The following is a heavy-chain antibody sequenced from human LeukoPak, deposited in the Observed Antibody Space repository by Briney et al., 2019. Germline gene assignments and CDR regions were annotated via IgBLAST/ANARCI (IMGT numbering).Heavy chain of an antibody. CDR3: ARGGGIQRSHWFDP. J-gene: IGHJ5*02. CDR2: IYYSGST. V-gene: IGHV4-34*01. CDR1: GGSFSGYY. D-gene: IGHD5-18*01. Sequence: SSETLSLTCAVYGGSFSGYYWSWIRQPPGKGLEWVGSIYYSGSTYYNPSLKSRVTISVDTSKNQFSLKLSSVTAADTAVYYCARGGGIQRSHWFDPWGQGTLVTVSS.